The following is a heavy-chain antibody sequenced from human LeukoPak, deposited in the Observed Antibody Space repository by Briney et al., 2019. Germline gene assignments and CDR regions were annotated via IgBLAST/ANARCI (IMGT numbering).Heavy chain of an antibody. J-gene: IGHJ5*02. Sequence: KPSETLSLTCAVYGGSFSGYYWSWIRQPPGKGLEWIGEINPSGSTNYNPSLKSRVTISVDTSKNQFSLKLSSVTAADTALYYCARGRIAAAGRGRNWFDPWGQGTLVTVSS. D-gene: IGHD6-13*01. CDR2: INPSGST. V-gene: IGHV4-34*01. CDR1: GGSFSGYY. CDR3: ARGRIAAAGRGRNWFDP.